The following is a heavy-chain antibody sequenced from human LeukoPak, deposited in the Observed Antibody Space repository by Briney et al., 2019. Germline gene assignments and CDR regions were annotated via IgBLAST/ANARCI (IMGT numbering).Heavy chain of an antibody. CDR2: INANSGDT. CDR3: ASGIEQQRSN. J-gene: IGHJ4*02. Sequence: GASVKVSCKASGYTFTGYYMHWVRQAPGQGLEWVGWINANSGDTNYAQKFQGRVTMTRDTSISTAYMELSSLRSEDTAVYYCASGIEQQRSNRGQGTLVTVSS. CDR1: GYTFTGYY. V-gene: IGHV1-2*02. D-gene: IGHD6-13*01.